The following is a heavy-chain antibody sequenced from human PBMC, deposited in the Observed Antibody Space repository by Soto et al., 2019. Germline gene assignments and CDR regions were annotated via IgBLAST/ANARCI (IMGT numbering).Heavy chain of an antibody. V-gene: IGHV4-31*03. CDR2: IYDSVNT. CDR1: GDSLSGGGHY. Sequence: SETLSLTCTVSGDSLSGGGHYWSWIRQHPGKGLEWIGHIYDSVNTYYSPSLRSRVTISADMSKNQFSLNLRSVTAADTAVYYCARVDHRGYFAILTDYWGQGTLVTVS. CDR3: ARVDHRGYFAILTDY. J-gene: IGHJ4*02. D-gene: IGHD3-9*01.